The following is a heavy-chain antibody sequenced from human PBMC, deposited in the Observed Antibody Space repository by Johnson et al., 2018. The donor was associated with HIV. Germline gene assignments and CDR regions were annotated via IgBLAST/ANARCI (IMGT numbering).Heavy chain of an antibody. V-gene: IGHV3-30*04. Sequence: QVQLVESGGGVVQPGRSLRLSCAASGFTFSSFAIHWVRQAPGKGLEWVAVISYDGSEKYYVDSVKGRFTISRDNAKNSLYLQMNSLRAEDTAVYYCARLIVGAPGAFDIWGQGTMVTVSS. D-gene: IGHD1-26*01. J-gene: IGHJ3*02. CDR1: GFTFSSFA. CDR2: ISYDGSEK. CDR3: ARLIVGAPGAFDI.